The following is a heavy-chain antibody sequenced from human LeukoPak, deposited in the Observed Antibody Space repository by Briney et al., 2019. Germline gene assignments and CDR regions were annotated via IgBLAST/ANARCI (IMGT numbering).Heavy chain of an antibody. V-gene: IGHV4-34*01. CDR2: IYHSGST. D-gene: IGHD2-21*02. CDR1: GGSFSGYY. Sequence: ASETLSLTCAVYGGSFSGYYWSWIRQPPGKGLEWIGSIYHSGSTYFNPSLKSRVTISVDTSKNQFSLKLSSVTAADTAVYYCARRGVTPNYYMDVWGKGTTVTVSS. CDR3: ARRGVTPNYYMDV. J-gene: IGHJ6*03.